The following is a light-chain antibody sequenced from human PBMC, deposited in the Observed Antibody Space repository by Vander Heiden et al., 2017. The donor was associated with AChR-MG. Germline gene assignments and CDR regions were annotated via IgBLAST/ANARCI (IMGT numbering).Light chain of an antibody. V-gene: IGKV2-28*01. CDR1: QSLLHSDGYNY. Sequence: DSVMTQSPLSLPVTPGEPASISCRSSQSLLHSDGYNYLDWYLQKPGQSPQVLIYLGSHRASGVPDRFSGSGSGTDFTLKISRVEAEDVGVYYCRQALQTRYSFGQGTKLEI. CDR3: RQALQTRYS. J-gene: IGKJ2*01. CDR2: LGS.